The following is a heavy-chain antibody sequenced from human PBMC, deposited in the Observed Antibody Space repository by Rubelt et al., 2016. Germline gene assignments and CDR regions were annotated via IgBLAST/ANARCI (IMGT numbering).Heavy chain of an antibody. Sequence: VQLVESGGGVVQPGRSLRLSCAASGFTFSRYAIHWVRQAPGKGLEWVSSISSSSNYIYYIDSVKGRFTISRDNTKNSLSLQMNSLRPEDTAVYYCAREGIEYSASAGYYDYWGQGTLVTVSS. J-gene: IGHJ4*02. CDR3: AREGIEYSASAGYYDY. D-gene: IGHD6-6*01. CDR1: GFTFSRYA. CDR2: ISSSSNYI. V-gene: IGHV3-21*04.